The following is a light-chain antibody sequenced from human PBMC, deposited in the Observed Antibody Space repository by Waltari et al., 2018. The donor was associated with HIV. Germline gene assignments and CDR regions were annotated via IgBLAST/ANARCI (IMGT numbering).Light chain of an antibody. CDR2: ENN. CDR1: SSNIGYTY. Sequence: QSVLTQPPSVSATPGQKVTISCSGSSSNIGYTYVFWYQQLPGTAPKLLIYENNKRPSGIPDRCSGSKSGTSATLCITGLQTGDEADYYCATWDSGLSALVFGGGTKLTVL. J-gene: IGLJ2*01. V-gene: IGLV1-51*01. CDR3: ATWDSGLSALV.